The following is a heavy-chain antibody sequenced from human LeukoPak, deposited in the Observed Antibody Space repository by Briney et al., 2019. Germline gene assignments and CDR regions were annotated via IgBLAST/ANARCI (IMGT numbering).Heavy chain of an antibody. Sequence: GESLKISCKGSGYIFSSLWIGWVRQMPGKGLEWVGSIYPGDSDTTYSPSFQGHVTISADKSISTAYLQWSSLKASDTAMYYCAREGDSSGYYQVDYWGQGTLVTVSS. J-gene: IGHJ4*02. D-gene: IGHD3-22*01. V-gene: IGHV5-51*01. CDR2: IYPGDSDT. CDR1: GYIFSSLW. CDR3: AREGDSSGYYQVDY.